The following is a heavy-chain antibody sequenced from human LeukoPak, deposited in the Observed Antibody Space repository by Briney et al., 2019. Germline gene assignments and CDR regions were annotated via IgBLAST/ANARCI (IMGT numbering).Heavy chain of an antibody. CDR2: IYPGDSDT. Sequence: GASLQISCKGSGYSFTSYWIGWVRQLPGKGLEWMGIIYPGDSDTRYSPSFQGQVTISADRSISTAYLQWSSLKASDTAMYYCARNSYGSLGSDYYYYGMDVWGQGTTVTVSS. CDR1: GYSFTSYW. V-gene: IGHV5-51*01. CDR3: ARNSYGSLGSDYYYYGMDV. D-gene: IGHD5-18*01. J-gene: IGHJ6*02.